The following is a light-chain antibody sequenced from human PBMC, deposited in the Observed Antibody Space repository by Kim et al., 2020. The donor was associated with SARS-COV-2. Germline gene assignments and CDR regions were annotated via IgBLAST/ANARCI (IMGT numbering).Light chain of an antibody. CDR2: DAS. J-gene: IGKJ1*01. CDR1: QRITGW. CDR3: QHYNSYSWT. V-gene: IGKV1-5*01. Sequence: ASVGDRATITCRASQRITGWLAWYQHKPGKAPKLLIYDASTLESGVPSRFSGSGSGAEFTLTISSLQPDDFATYYCQHYNSYSWTFGQGTKVDIK.